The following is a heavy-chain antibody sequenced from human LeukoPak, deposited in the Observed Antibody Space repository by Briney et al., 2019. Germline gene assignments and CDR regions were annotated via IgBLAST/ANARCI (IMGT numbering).Heavy chain of an antibody. Sequence: NPGGSLRLSCAASGFTFSSYSMNWVRQAPGKGLEWVSSISSSSSYIYYADSVKGRFTISRDNAKNSLYLQMNSLRAEDTAVYYCVRDDSSGYYYYFDYWGRGTLVTVSA. CDR1: GFTFSSYS. CDR3: VRDDSSGYYYYFDY. V-gene: IGHV3-21*01. D-gene: IGHD3-22*01. J-gene: IGHJ4*02. CDR2: ISSSSSYI.